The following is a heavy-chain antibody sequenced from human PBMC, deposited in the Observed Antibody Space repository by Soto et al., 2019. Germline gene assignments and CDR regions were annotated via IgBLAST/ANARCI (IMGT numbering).Heavy chain of an antibody. J-gene: IGHJ6*02. CDR2: IYPGDSDT. D-gene: IGHD6-13*01. CDR3: ARLQYSSSWYYYYGMDV. CDR1: GYSFTSYW. V-gene: IGHV5-51*01. Sequence: GESLKISCKGSGYSFTSYWIGWVRQMPGKGLEWMGIIYPGDSDTRYSPSFQGQVTISADKSISTAYPQWSSLKASDTAMYYCARLQYSSSWYYYYGMDVWGQGTTVTVSS.